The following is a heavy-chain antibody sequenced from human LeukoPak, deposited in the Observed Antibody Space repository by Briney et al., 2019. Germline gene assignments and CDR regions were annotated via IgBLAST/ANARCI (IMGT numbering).Heavy chain of an antibody. CDR1: GYTLTELS. J-gene: IGHJ4*02. V-gene: IGHV1-24*01. CDR2: FDPEDGET. D-gene: IGHD1-26*01. CDR3: ATFRRGIVGAFRDFDY. Sequence: ASVKVSCKVSGYTLTELSMHWVRQAPGKGLEWMGGFDPEDGETIYAQKFQGRVTMTKDTSTDTAYMELSSLRSEDTAVYYCATFRRGIVGAFRDFDYWGQGTLVTVSS.